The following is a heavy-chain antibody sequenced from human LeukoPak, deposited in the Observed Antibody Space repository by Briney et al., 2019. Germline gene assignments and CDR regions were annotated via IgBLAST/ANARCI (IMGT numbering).Heavy chain of an antibody. CDR1: GGSISSGDYY. J-gene: IGHJ3*02. CDR3: ARDTRYYDSPTYYLNDAFDI. CDR2: IYYSGST. D-gene: IGHD3-22*01. Sequence: SETLSLTCTVSGGSISSGDYYWSWIRQPPGKGLEWIGYIYYSGSTYYNPSLKSRVTISVDTSKNQFSLKLSSVTAADTAVYYCARDTRYYDSPTYYLNDAFDIWGQGTMVTVSS. V-gene: IGHV4-30-4*01.